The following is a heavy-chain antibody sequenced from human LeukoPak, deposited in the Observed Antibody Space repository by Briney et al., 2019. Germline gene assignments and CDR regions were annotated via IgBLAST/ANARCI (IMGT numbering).Heavy chain of an antibody. D-gene: IGHD6-19*01. J-gene: IGHJ6*02. CDR1: GGSLSGYY. Sequence: SETLPLTCAVYGGSLSGYYWSWIRQPPGKGLEWIGEINHSGSTNYNPSLKSRVTISVDTSKNQFSLKLSSVTAADTAVYYCARAGYSSGWFDYYYGMDVWGQGTTVTVSS. V-gene: IGHV4-34*01. CDR2: INHSGST. CDR3: ARAGYSSGWFDYYYGMDV.